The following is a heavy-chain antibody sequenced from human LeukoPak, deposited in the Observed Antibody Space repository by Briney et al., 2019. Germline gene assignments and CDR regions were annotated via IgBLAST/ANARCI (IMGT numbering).Heavy chain of an antibody. J-gene: IGHJ6*02. CDR2: ISSSGSTI. D-gene: IGHD2-15*01. CDR3: ARDYGLGYCSGGSCRSSYYYYGMDV. Sequence: GGSLRLFCAASGFTFSSYATSWVRQAPGKGLEWVSYISSSGSTIYYADSVKGRFTISRDNAKNSLYLQMNSLRAEDTAVYYCARDYGLGYCSGGSCRSSYYYYGMDVWGQGTTVTVSS. V-gene: IGHV3-48*04. CDR1: GFTFSSYA.